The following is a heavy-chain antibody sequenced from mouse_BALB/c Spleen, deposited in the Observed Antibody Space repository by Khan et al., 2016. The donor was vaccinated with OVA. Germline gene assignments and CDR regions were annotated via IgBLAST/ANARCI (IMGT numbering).Heavy chain of an antibody. CDR2: IWAGGST. J-gene: IGHJ2*01. CDR1: GFSLTSYG. V-gene: IGHV2-9*02. CDR3: ARNRESDYFDY. Sequence: QVQLKESGPGLVAPSQSLSITCTVSGFSLTSYGIHWVRQPPGKGLEWLGIIWAGGSTNYNSGLMSRLSISKDNSRSQVFLKMNSLQTDDTAMYFCARNRESDYFDYWGQGTTLTVSS.